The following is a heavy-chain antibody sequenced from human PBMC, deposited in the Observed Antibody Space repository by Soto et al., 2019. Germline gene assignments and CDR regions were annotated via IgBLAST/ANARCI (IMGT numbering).Heavy chain of an antibody. D-gene: IGHD7-27*01. J-gene: IGHJ5*02. CDR3: ARVNWDRKNWFDP. V-gene: IGHV4-59*01. Sequence: PSETLSLTCTVSGGSISSYYWSWIRQPPGKGLEWIGYIYYSGSTNYNPSLKSRVTISVDTSKNQFSLKLSSVTAADTAVYYCARVNWDRKNWFDPWGQGTLVTVSS. CDR2: IYYSGST. CDR1: GGSISSYY.